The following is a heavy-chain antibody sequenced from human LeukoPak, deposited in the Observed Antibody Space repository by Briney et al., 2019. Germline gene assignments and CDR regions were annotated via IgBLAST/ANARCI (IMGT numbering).Heavy chain of an antibody. CDR3: AELGITMIGGV. CDR2: ISYDGSNK. CDR1: GFSFGSYG. D-gene: IGHD3-10*02. J-gene: IGHJ6*04. V-gene: IGHV3-30*18. Sequence: GGSLRLSCAASGFSFGSYGMHWVRQAPGKGLEWVAVISYDGSNKYYADSVKGRFTISRDNSKNTLYLQMNSLRAEDTAVYYCAELGITMIGGVWGKGTTVTISS.